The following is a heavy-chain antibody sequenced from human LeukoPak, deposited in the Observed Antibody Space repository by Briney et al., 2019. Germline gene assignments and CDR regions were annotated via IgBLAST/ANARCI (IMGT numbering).Heavy chain of an antibody. CDR3: ATGSTAVAGTKY. CDR2: ISRSGDIT. D-gene: IGHD6-19*01. V-gene: IGHV3-23*01. CDR1: GFTFSTYG. Sequence: GGSLRLPCAASGFTFSTYGMNWVRQAPGKGLEWVSTISRSGDITYYADSVKGRFTISRDNSKKTLYLQMNSLRAEDTAVYYCATGSTAVAGTKYWGQGILVTVSS. J-gene: IGHJ4*02.